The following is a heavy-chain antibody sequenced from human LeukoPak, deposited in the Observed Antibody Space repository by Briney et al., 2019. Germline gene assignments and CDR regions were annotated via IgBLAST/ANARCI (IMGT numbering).Heavy chain of an antibody. J-gene: IGHJ4*02. V-gene: IGHV3-23*01. D-gene: IGHD3-10*01. CDR1: GFTFSSYA. CDR2: ISGSGGST. Sequence: GGSLRLSCAASGFTFSSYAMSWVRQAPGKGLEWVSAISGSGGSTYYADSVKGRFTISRDNSNNTLYLQMNSLRAEDTAVYYCAIPYYYGSGSYYNSPFDYWGQGTLVTVSS. CDR3: AIPYYYGSGSYYNSPFDY.